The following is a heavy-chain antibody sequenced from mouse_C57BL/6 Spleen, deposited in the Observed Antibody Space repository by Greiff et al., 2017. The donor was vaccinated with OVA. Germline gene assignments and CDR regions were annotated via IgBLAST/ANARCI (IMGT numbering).Heavy chain of an antibody. J-gene: IGHJ4*01. CDR1: GYAFSSSW. V-gene: IGHV1-82*01. Sequence: QVQLQQSGPELVKPGASVKISCKASGYAFSSSWMNWVKQRPGQGLEWIGQIYPGDGDPNYTGKFKGKATLTADKSSSTDYKRLSRMAYEDSAVYCCARSKTYGMDYWGQGTSGTVSS. CDR3: ARSKTYGMDY. CDR2: IYPGDGDP.